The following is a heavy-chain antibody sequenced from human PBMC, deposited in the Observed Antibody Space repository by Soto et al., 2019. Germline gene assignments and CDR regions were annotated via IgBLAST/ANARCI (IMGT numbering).Heavy chain of an antibody. J-gene: IGHJ3*02. CDR1: GFTFSSYG. D-gene: IGHD3-22*01. V-gene: IGHV3-30*18. CDR3: AKGKWLLLDAFDI. Sequence: PGGSLRLSCAASGFTFSSYGMHWVRQAPGKGLERIAVISYDGINKYYADSVKGRFTISRDNSKYTLYLQMNSLRAEDTAVYYCAKGKWLLLDAFDIWGQGTMVTVSS. CDR2: ISYDGINK.